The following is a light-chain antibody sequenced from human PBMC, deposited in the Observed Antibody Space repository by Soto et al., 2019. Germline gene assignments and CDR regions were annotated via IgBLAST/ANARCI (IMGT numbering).Light chain of an antibody. Sequence: QSVLTQPPSVSVAPGQKVTISCSGTSSNIGRNYVAWYQQLPGTAPKLLIYDNDKRPSGIPDQFSGSKSGTSATLGITGLQTGDEADYYCGTWDSSLSDAVVFGEGTKLTVL. V-gene: IGLV1-51*01. CDR1: SSNIGRNY. CDR3: GTWDSSLSDAVV. CDR2: DND. J-gene: IGLJ2*01.